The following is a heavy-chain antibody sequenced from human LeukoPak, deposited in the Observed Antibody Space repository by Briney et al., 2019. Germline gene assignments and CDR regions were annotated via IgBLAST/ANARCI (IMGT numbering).Heavy chain of an antibody. CDR1: GGSISSSSYY. CDR3: ARSYQLLGGTFDY. J-gene: IGHJ4*02. D-gene: IGHD2-2*01. V-gene: IGHV4-39*07. CDR2: IYYSGST. Sequence: RTSETLSLTRTVSGGSISSSSYYWGRIRQPPGKGLEWIGSIYYSGSTYYNPSLKMRVTISVDTYKNQFSLKLSSVTAADTAVYYCARSYQLLGGTFDYCGQGTLVTVSS.